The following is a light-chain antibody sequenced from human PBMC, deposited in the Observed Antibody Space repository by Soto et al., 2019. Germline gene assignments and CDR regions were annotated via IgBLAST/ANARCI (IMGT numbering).Light chain of an antibody. CDR1: QSFRGL. Sequence: EILLTKSPVTLSLSPGERATLSCRASQSFRGLLAWYQQEPGQAPRLLIYGASSRATGIPDRFSGSGSGTDFTLTISSLEPEDFAVYYCQQRNNWPPIAVGQGTRLEIK. CDR3: QQRNNWPPIA. CDR2: GAS. J-gene: IGKJ5*01. V-gene: IGKV3-11*01.